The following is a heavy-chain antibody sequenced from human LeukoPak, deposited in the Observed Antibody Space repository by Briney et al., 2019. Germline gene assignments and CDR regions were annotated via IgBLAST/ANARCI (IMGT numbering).Heavy chain of an antibody. J-gene: IGHJ4*02. V-gene: IGHV3-21*01. Sequence: GGSPRLSCAASGFTFSSYSMNWVRQAPGKGLEWVSSISSSSSYIYYADSVKGRFTISRDNAKNSLYLQMNSLRAEDTAVYYCARDRGNYDILTGYYRKGIFDYWGQGTLVTVSS. CDR3: ARDRGNYDILTGYYRKGIFDY. CDR2: ISSSSSYI. CDR1: GFTFSSYS. D-gene: IGHD3-9*01.